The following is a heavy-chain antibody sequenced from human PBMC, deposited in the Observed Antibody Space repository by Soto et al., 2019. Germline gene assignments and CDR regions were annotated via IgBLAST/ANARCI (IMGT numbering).Heavy chain of an antibody. Sequence: ASVKVSCKASGYTFTSYGISWVRQAPGQGLEWMGWISAYNGNTNYAQKLQGRVTMTTDTSTSTAYMELRSLRSDDTAVYYCARDWGYYDSSGYYSADDWGQGTLVTVSS. CDR1: GYTFTSYG. J-gene: IGHJ4*02. V-gene: IGHV1-18*01. CDR3: ARDWGYYDSSGYYSADD. D-gene: IGHD3-22*01. CDR2: ISAYNGNT.